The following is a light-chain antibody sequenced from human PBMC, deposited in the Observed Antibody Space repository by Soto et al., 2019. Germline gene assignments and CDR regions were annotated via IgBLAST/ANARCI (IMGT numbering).Light chain of an antibody. CDR3: RTYAGSNNHVV. CDR1: SSDVGGYKY. J-gene: IGLJ2*01. V-gene: IGLV2-8*01. CDR2: EVN. Sequence: QSALTQPPSASGSPGQSVTISCTGTSSDVGGYKYVSWYQQHPGKAPKLMIYEVNKRPSGVPDRFSGSKSGNTASLTVSGLQAENEADYYCRTYAGSNNHVVFGGGTKLTVL.